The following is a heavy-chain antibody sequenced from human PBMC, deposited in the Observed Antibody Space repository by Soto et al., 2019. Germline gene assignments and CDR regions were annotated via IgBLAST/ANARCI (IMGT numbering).Heavy chain of an antibody. CDR1: GFTFSDYY. Sequence: GGSLRLSCAASGFTFSDYYMCWIRQAPGKEMEWVSYISSSGTTIYHADSVKGRFTISRDNAKNSLYLQMNSLRAEDTAVYYCARERLRTGDYWGQGTRVTVAS. CDR3: ARERLRTGDY. CDR2: ISSSGTTI. V-gene: IGHV3-11*01. J-gene: IGHJ4*02. D-gene: IGHD3-3*01.